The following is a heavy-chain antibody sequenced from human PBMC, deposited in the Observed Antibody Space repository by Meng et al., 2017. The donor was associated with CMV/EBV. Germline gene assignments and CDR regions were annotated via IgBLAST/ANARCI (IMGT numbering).Heavy chain of an antibody. CDR2: ISYDGSNK. D-gene: IGHD3-3*01. CDR1: GFTFSSYA. CDR3: ARAMVNDFWSGSIVYYYYGMDV. J-gene: IGHJ6*02. V-gene: IGHV3-30-3*01. Sequence: GESLKISCAASGFTFSSYAMHWVRQAPGKGPEWVAVISYDGSNKYYADSVKGRFTISRDNSKNTLYLQMNSLRAEDTAVYYCARAMVNDFWSGSIVYYYYGMDVWGQGTTVTVSS.